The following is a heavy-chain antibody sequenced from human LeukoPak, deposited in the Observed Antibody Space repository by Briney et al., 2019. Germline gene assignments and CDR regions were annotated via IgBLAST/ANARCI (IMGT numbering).Heavy chain of an antibody. V-gene: IGHV4-4*07. J-gene: IGHJ5*02. CDR2: IYTSGST. CDR3: ARDRVAVAADWFDP. CDR1: GGSISSYY. D-gene: IGHD6-19*01. Sequence: SETLSLTCTVSGGSISSYYWSWIRQPAGKGLEWIGRIYTSGSTNYNPSLKSRATMSVDTSKNQFSLKLSSVTAADTAVYYCARDRVAVAADWFDPWGQGTPVTVSS.